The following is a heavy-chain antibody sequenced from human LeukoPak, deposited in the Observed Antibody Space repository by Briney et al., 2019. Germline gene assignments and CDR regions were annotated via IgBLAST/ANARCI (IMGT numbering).Heavy chain of an antibody. Sequence: SETLSLTCTVSGGCISSSSYYWGWIRQPPGKGLEWIGSIYYSGSTYYNPSLKSRVTISVDTSKNQFSLKLSSVTAADTAVYYCASPPWHYYDSSGYRFDYWGQGTLVTVFS. CDR2: IYYSGST. V-gene: IGHV4-39*01. CDR1: GGCISSSSYY. J-gene: IGHJ4*02. CDR3: ASPPWHYYDSSGYRFDY. D-gene: IGHD3-22*01.